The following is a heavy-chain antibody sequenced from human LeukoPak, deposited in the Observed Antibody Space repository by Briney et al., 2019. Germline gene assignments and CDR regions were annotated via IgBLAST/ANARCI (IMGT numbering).Heavy chain of an antibody. CDR3: ARDAGEQLAFDY. J-gene: IGHJ4*02. CDR2: IYYSGST. Sequence: PSQTLSLTCTVSGGSISSGGYYWSWIRQHPGKGLEWIGYIYYSGSTYYNPSLKSRVTISVDTSKNQFPLKLSSVTAADTAVYCCARDAGEQLAFDYWGQGTLVTVSS. V-gene: IGHV4-31*03. D-gene: IGHD6-13*01. CDR1: GGSISSGGYY.